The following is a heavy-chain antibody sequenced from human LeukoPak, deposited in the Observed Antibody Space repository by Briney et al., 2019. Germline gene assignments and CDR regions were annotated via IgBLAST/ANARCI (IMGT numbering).Heavy chain of an antibody. CDR2: IIPIFGTA. D-gene: IGHD3-9*01. J-gene: IGHJ4*02. V-gene: IGHV1-69*05. CDR1: GGTFSSHA. Sequence: ASVKVSCKASGGTFSSHAISWVRQAPGQGLEWMGGIIPIFGTANYAQKFQGRVTITTDESTSTAYMELSSLRSEDTAVYYCARGTYYDILTGQYYYFDYWGQGTLVTVSS. CDR3: ARGTYYDILTGQYYYFDY.